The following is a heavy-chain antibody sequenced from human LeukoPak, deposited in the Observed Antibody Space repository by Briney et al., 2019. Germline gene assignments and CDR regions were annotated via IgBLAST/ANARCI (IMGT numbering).Heavy chain of an antibody. Sequence: ASVKVTCKASGYTFTSYAMHRVRQAPGQRLEWMGWINAGNGNTKYSQKFQGRVTITRDTSASTSYMELSSLTSEDTAVYYCAIVATIRGVYSGQGTLVTVSS. D-gene: IGHD5-12*01. CDR1: GYTFTSYA. CDR3: AIVATIRGVY. CDR2: INAGNGNT. J-gene: IGHJ4*02. V-gene: IGHV1-3*01.